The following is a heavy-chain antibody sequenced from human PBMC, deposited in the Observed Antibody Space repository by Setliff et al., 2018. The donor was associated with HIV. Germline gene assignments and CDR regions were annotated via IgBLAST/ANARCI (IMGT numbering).Heavy chain of an antibody. D-gene: IGHD5-12*01. CDR3: AKSPGFTGYGGSG. J-gene: IGHJ4*02. CDR1: GASFSDYS. V-gene: IGHV4-34*01. Sequence: LSETLSLTCAVDGASFSDYSWSWIRQPPGKGLEWIGEINHSGSTNYNPSLKTRVTISVDTSKNQFSLKLTSVTAADTAVYYCAKSPGFTGYGGSGWGQGTLVTVTS. CDR2: INHSGST.